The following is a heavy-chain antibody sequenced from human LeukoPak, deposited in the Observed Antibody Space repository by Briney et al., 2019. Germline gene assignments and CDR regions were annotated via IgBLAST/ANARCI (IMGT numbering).Heavy chain of an antibody. CDR1: GGSISSSSYY. CDR2: IYYSGST. Sequence: PSETLSLTCTVSGGSISSSSYYWGWIRQPPGKGLEWIGSIYYSGSTNYNPSLKSRVTISVDTSKNQFSLKLSSVTAADTAVYYCARRREAYCGGDCLYYFDYWGQGTLVTVSS. CDR3: ARRREAYCGGDCLYYFDY. V-gene: IGHV4-39*01. J-gene: IGHJ4*02. D-gene: IGHD2-21*02.